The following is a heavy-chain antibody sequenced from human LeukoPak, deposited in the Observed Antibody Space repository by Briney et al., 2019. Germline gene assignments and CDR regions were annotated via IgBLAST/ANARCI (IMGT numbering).Heavy chain of an antibody. CDR3: ATAGAGL. D-gene: IGHD1-14*01. CDR2: IKSKTNGGTA. V-gene: IGHV3-15*01. Sequence: GGSLRLSCAASGFTLSSAWMSWVRQAPGKGLEWVGRIKSKTNGGTADYSAPVEGRFTISRGDSKNTLDLQMNSLKTEDTAVYYCATAGAGLWGQGTLVTVSS. CDR1: GFTLSSAW. J-gene: IGHJ4*02.